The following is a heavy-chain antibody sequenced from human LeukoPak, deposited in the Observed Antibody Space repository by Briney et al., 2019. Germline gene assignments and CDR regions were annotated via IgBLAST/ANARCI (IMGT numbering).Heavy chain of an antibody. Sequence: GGSLRLSCVASGFAFPTYAMMWVRQVPGKGLEWVSSIRVSDGARFYADSVKGRFTMSRDNPKNTLFLQMNSLRPEDTAVYYCAKEPRWEQLHSFDIWGQGTTVAVSS. CDR3: AKEPRWEQLHSFDI. J-gene: IGHJ3*02. V-gene: IGHV3-23*01. CDR1: GFAFPTYA. CDR2: IRVSDGAR. D-gene: IGHD1/OR15-1a*01.